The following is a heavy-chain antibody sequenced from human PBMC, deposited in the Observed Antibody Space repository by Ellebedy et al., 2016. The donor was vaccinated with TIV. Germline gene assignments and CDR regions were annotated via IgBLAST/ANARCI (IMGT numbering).Heavy chain of an antibody. CDR3: ARGRGGCSSTSCCWDYYYYYMDV. V-gene: IGHV4-34*01. J-gene: IGHJ6*03. CDR1: GGSFSGYY. CDR2: INHSGST. Sequence: SETLSLXCAVYGGSFSGYYWSWIRQPPGKGLEWFGEINHSGSTNYNPSLKSRVTISVDTSKNQFSLKLSSVTAADTAVYYCARGRGGCSSTSCCWDYYYYYMDVWGKGTTVTVSS. D-gene: IGHD2-2*01.